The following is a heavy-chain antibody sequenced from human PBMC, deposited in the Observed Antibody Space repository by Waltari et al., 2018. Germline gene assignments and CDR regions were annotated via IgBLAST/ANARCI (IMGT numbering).Heavy chain of an antibody. D-gene: IGHD6-19*01. V-gene: IGHV1-3*01. CDR3: ARDTIRGSGSDY. Sequence: QVQLVQSGAEVKKPGASVKVSCKASGYTFTSYAMHWVRQAPGQRLEWMGWINAGNGNTKYSQKFQGRVTITRDTSASTAYMELSSLRSEDTAGYYCARDTIRGSGSDYWGQGTLVTVSS. CDR1: GYTFTSYA. CDR2: INAGNGNT. J-gene: IGHJ4*02.